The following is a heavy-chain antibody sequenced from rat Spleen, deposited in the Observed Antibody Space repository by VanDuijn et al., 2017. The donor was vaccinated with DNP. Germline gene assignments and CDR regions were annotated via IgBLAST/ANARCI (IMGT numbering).Heavy chain of an antibody. CDR2: ISTGGGNT. Sequence: EVQLVESGGGLVQPGKSLKLSCAASGFTFSHYYMAWVRQAPTKGLEWVASISTGGGNTYYRDSVKGRFTISRDNAKSTLHLQMNSLRSEDTATYYCARHEDYGYNYAFDYWGQGVMVTVSS. D-gene: IGHD1-9*01. CDR3: ARHEDYGYNYAFDY. V-gene: IGHV5-25*01. CDR1: GFTFSHYY. J-gene: IGHJ2*01.